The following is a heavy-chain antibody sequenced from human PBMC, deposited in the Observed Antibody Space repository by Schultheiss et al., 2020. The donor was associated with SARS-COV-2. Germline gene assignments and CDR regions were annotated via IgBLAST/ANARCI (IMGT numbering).Heavy chain of an antibody. CDR1: GGSIGSYY. CDR2: IYYSGST. V-gene: IGHV4-59*08. Sequence: SQTLSLTCTVSGGSIGSYYWSWIRQPPGKGLEWIGYIYYSGSTYYNPSLKSRVIISVDTSKNQFSLRLSSVTAADTAVYYCTRARRWGSSWFDYWGQGALVTVSS. CDR3: TRARRWGSSWFDY. D-gene: IGHD6-13*01. J-gene: IGHJ4*02.